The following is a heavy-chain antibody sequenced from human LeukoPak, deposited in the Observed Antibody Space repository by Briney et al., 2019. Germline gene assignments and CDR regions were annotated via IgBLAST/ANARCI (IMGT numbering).Heavy chain of an antibody. CDR2: INSDGSST. J-gene: IGHJ4*02. D-gene: IGHD2-15*01. CDR1: GFTFSSYW. CDR3: ARGPRDPTGYCSGGRCSPTYEV. Sequence: GGSLRLSCAASGFTFSSYWMHWVRQAPGKGLVWVSRINSDGSSTSYADSVKGRFTISGDNAKNTLYLQMNSLRAEDTAVYYCARGPRDPTGYCSGGRCSPTYEVWGQGTLVSVSS. V-gene: IGHV3-74*01.